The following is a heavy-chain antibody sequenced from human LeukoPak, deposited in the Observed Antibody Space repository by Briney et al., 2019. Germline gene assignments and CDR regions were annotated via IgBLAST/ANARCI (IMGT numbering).Heavy chain of an antibody. D-gene: IGHD5-18*01. CDR1: GGSISSYY. CDR3: ARHGISAYSYATFDY. V-gene: IGHV4-59*08. Sequence: SETLSLTCTVSGGSISSYYWSWIRQPPGKGLEWIGYIYYSGSTNYNPSLKSRVTISVDTSKNQLSLKLSSVTAADTAVYYCARHGISAYSYATFDYWGQGTLVTVSS. J-gene: IGHJ4*02. CDR2: IYYSGST.